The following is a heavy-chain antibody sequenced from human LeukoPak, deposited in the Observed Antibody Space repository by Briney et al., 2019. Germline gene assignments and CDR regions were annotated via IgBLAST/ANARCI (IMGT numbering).Heavy chain of an antibody. D-gene: IGHD3-22*01. CDR3: AMGLDNYYDSSGLDY. V-gene: IGHV5-51*01. J-gene: IGHJ4*02. Sequence: GESLEISCKGSGYSFTSYWIGWVRQMPGKGLEWMGIIYPGDSDTRYSPSFQGQVTISADKSISTAYLQWSSLKASDTAMYYCAMGLDNYYDSSGLDYWGQGTLVTVSS. CDR1: GYSFTSYW. CDR2: IYPGDSDT.